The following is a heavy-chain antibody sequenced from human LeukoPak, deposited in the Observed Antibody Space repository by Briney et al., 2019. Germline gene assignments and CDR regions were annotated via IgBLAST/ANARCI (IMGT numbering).Heavy chain of an antibody. CDR2: INPSGGST. CDR1: GYTFTSYY. J-gene: IGHJ6*03. D-gene: IGHD6-19*01. CDR3: ARGTPGGRYNSGSLRSYYYYYMDV. Sequence: ASVKVSCKASGYTFTSYYMHWVRQAPGQGLEWMGIINPSGGSTSYAQKFQGRVTMTRDMSTSTVYMELSSLRSEDTAVYYCARGTPGGRYNSGSLRSYYYYYMDVWGKGTTVTVSS. V-gene: IGHV1-46*01.